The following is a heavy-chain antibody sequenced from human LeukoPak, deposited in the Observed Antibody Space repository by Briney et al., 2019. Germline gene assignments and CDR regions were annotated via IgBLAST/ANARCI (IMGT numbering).Heavy chain of an antibody. D-gene: IGHD1-26*01. J-gene: IGHJ4*02. Sequence: SETLSLTCAVYGGSFSGYYWSWIRQPPGKGLEWIGEINHSGSTNYNPSLKSRVTISVDTSKNQFSLKLSSVTAADTAVYYCARDSLVWELLGGFDYWAREPWSPSPQ. CDR2: INHSGST. V-gene: IGHV4-34*01. CDR3: ARDSLVWELLGGFDY. CDR1: GGSFSGYY.